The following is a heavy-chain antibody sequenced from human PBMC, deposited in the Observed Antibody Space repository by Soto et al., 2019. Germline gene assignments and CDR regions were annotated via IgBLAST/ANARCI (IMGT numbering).Heavy chain of an antibody. Sequence: SETLSLTCSVSGGSINSDDSFWGWVRQYPGKGLEWIGSLYYGGSTFYNPSLKSRVTISLDTSKNQFSLRLTSVTAADTAIYYCARQLPVGATSWFDPWGQGTLVTVSS. CDR3: ARQLPVGATSWFDP. D-gene: IGHD1-26*01. V-gene: IGHV4-39*01. CDR1: GGSINSDDSF. CDR2: LYYGGST. J-gene: IGHJ5*02.